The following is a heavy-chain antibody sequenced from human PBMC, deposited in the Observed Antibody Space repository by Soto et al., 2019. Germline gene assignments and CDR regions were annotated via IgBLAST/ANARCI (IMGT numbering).Heavy chain of an antibody. J-gene: IGHJ6*02. Sequence: EVQLVESGGGLVKPGGSSRLSCVVSGFTFSSYSMNWVRQAPGKGLEWVSSISSSSSYIYYADSVKGRFTISRDNAKNSLYLQMTSLRAEDTAVYYCARDLLTGTYFYYYGMDVWGQGNTVTVSS. CDR2: ISSSSSYI. D-gene: IGHD1-20*01. V-gene: IGHV3-21*01. CDR3: ARDLLTGTYFYYYGMDV. CDR1: GFTFSSYS.